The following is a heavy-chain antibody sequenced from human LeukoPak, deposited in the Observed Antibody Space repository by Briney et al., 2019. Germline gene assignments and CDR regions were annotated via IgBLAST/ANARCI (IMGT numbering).Heavy chain of an antibody. CDR1: GFTFSDYY. Sequence: LRLSCAASGFTFSDYYMSWIRQPPGKGLEWIGYIYYSGSTYYNPSLKSRVTISVDTSKNQFSLKLSSVTAADTAVYYCARQGPMMVDYWGQGTLVTVSS. J-gene: IGHJ4*02. CDR3: ARQGPMMVDY. V-gene: IGHV4-30-4*08. CDR2: IYYSGST. D-gene: IGHD3-22*01.